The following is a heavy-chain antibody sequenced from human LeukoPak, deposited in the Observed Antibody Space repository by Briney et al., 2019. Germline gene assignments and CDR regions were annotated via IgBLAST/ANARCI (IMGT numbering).Heavy chain of an antibody. CDR2: IIFDGSST. Sequence: QPGGSLRLSCVASGFTFNNYWLHWVRQAPGKGLVWVSGIIFDGSSTRYADSMKGRFTISRDNAKNTLYLQMNSLRAEDTAVYLCARETPVPGAYYLDSWGQGTLVTVSS. D-gene: IGHD6-19*01. J-gene: IGHJ4*02. CDR3: ARETPVPGAYYLDS. V-gene: IGHV3-74*01. CDR1: GFTFNNYW.